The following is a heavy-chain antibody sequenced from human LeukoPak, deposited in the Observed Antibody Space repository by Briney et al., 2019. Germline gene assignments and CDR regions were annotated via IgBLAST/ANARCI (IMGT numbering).Heavy chain of an antibody. CDR2: VDPEDGET. D-gene: IGHD1-7*01. CDR1: GYTFTDYY. Sequence: GASVKVSCMAYGYTFTDYYMHWVQQPAGKGREWMGRVDPEDGETIYAEKFQGRVTITADTSTDTAYMELSSLRSEDTAVYYCATGGVHNWNWGGFDYWGQGTLVTVSS. V-gene: IGHV1-69-2*01. CDR3: ATGGVHNWNWGGFDY. J-gene: IGHJ4*02.